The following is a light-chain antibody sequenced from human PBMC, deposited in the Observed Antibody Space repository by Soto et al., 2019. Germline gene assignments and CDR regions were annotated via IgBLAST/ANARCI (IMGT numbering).Light chain of an antibody. V-gene: IGLV1-40*01. J-gene: IGLJ1*01. Sequence: QSVLTQPPAVSGAPWQRVTISCTGSSSNIGAGYDVHWYQQLRGTAPKLLIFGNSNRPSGVPDRFSGSKSGTSASLAITGLQAEDEADYYCQSYDSGLSGLYVFGTGTKVTVL. CDR1: SSNIGAGYD. CDR2: GNS. CDR3: QSYDSGLSGLYV.